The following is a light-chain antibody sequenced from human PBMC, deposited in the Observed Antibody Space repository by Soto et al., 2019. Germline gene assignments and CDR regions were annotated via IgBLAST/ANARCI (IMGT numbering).Light chain of an antibody. Sequence: IVLTQSPATQSLSPVESATLSCRASQSVSSYLAWYQQKPGQAPRLLIYGASSRATGIPDRFSGTGSETDFTLTISRLEPEDFAVYYCQQYENSPSTFGQGTRLEIK. V-gene: IGKV3-20*01. CDR1: QSVSSY. CDR2: GAS. CDR3: QQYENSPST. J-gene: IGKJ5*01.